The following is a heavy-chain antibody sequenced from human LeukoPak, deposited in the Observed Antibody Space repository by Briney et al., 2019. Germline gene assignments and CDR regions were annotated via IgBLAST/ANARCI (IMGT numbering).Heavy chain of an antibody. D-gene: IGHD2-2*01. CDR3: ARDLSYCSSTSCSGNAFDI. J-gene: IGHJ3*02. CDR1: GFTVSTKY. Sequence: GSLRLSCAASGFTVSTKYMSWVRQAPGKGLEWVSLIYSDGSTYYADSVKGRITISRDNSKNTLYLQMNSLRAEDTAVYYCARDLSYCSSTSCSGNAFDIWGQGTMVTVSS. CDR2: IYSDGST. V-gene: IGHV3-66*02.